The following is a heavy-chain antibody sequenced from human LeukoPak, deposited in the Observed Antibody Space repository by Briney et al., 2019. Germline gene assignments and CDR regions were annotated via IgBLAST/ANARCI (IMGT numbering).Heavy chain of an antibody. CDR1: GGSFSGYY. V-gene: IGHV4-34*01. CDR3: ARTKYCSSTSCYASGGDYFDY. Sequence: SETLSLTCAVYGGSFSGYYWSWIRQPPGKGLEWIGEINNSGSTNYNPSLKSRVTISVDTSKNQFSLKLSSVTAADTAVYYCARTKYCSSTSCYASGGDYFDYWGQGTLVTVSS. J-gene: IGHJ4*02. D-gene: IGHD2-2*01. CDR2: INNSGST.